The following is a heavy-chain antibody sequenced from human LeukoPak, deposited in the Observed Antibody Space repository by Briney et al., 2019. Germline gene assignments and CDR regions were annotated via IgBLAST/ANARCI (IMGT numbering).Heavy chain of an antibody. Sequence: SETLSLTCTVSGGSISGSSYYWGWIRQPPGEGLEWIGSIYYSGSTYYNPSLKSRVTISVDTSKNQFSLKLSSVTAADTAVYYCATLVVTAQVDVWGQGTTVTVSS. V-gene: IGHV4-39*01. CDR2: IYYSGST. J-gene: IGHJ6*02. CDR1: GGSISGSSYY. D-gene: IGHD2-21*02. CDR3: ATLVVTAQVDV.